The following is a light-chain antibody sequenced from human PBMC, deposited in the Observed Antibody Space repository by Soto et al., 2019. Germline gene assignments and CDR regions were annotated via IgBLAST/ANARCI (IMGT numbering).Light chain of an antibody. CDR3: HQLNSYPPT. Sequence: DIQLTQSPSFLSASVGDSVTITCRASQGISSYLAWYQQRPGKATKLLIYSASTLESGVPSRFSGSGSGTEFTLTISSLQPEDSATYYCHQLNSYPPTFGGGTKVGIK. CDR1: QGISSY. CDR2: SAS. V-gene: IGKV1-9*01. J-gene: IGKJ4*01.